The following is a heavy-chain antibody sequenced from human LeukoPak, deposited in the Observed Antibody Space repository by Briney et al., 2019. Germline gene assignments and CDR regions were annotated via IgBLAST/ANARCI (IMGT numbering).Heavy chain of an antibody. V-gene: IGHV5-51*01. D-gene: IGHD2-2*02. CDR2: IYPGDSDT. Sequence: GESLKISCKGSGYSFTSYWIGWVRQMPGKGLEWMGIIYPGDSDTRYSPSFQGQVTISADKSISTAYLQWSSLKASDTAMYYCARQGKLGYCSSTSCYTWDAFDIWGQGTMVTVSS. J-gene: IGHJ3*02. CDR1: GYSFTSYW. CDR3: ARQGKLGYCSSTSCYTWDAFDI.